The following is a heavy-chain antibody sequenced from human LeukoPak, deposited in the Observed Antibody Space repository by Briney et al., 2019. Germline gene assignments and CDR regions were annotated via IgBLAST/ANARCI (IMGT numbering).Heavy chain of an antibody. V-gene: IGHV3-30-3*01. CDR3: ARDHVGYFDY. CDR1: GFTLSSYA. D-gene: IGHD1-26*01. CDR2: ISYDGSNK. Sequence: PGGSLRLSCAAFGFTLSSYAMHWVRRAPGKGLQWVAVISYDGSNKYYADSVKGRFTISRDNSKNTLYLQMNSLRAEDTAVYYCARDHVGYFDYWGQGTLVTVSS. J-gene: IGHJ4*02.